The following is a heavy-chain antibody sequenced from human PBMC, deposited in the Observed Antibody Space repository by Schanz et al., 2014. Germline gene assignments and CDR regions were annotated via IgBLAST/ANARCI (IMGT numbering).Heavy chain of an antibody. J-gene: IGHJ2*01. D-gene: IGHD2-21*02. Sequence: VQLVDSGGGLVKPGGSLRLSCTASGFSFTTYAMSWVRQAPGKGLEWVSSISSGGGTTYYADSVKGRFTISRDNSKNTLYLQMNSLRAEDTAVYYCAKDLGVDCGDGCFNWYFDLWGRGTLVTVSS. V-gene: IGHV3-23*04. CDR1: GFSFTTYA. CDR3: AKDLGVDCGDGCFNWYFDL. CDR2: ISSGGGTT.